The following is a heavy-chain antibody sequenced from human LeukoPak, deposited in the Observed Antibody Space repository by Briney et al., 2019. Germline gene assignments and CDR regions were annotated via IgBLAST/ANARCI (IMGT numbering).Heavy chain of an antibody. CDR3: SRRAGEYSHPYDC. V-gene: IGHV3-53*01. CDR1: GFTVSSNP. CDR2: IYSGGDT. D-gene: IGHD2-15*01. Sequence: PGGSLRLSCTASGFTVSSNPWSWVRQAPGKGLEWVSFIYSGGDTHYSDSVKGRFTISRDNSKNTLYLQMNSLRAEDTAIYDCSRRAGEYSHPYDCWGQGTLVTVSS. J-gene: IGHJ4*02.